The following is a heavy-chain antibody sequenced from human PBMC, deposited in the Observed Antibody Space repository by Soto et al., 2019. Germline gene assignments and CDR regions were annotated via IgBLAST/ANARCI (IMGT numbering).Heavy chain of an antibody. CDR2: IKSKIDNGTT. CDR3: TTPGFYYDASGYFSANWFDS. D-gene: IGHD3-22*01. Sequence: EVQLVESGGVLVKPGGSLRLSCVGSGFSFNNAWMSWVRQAPGKGPEWLGRIKSKIDNGTTDYAAPVKGRFTISRDDSKNTLYLQMNSLKTEDTAVYYCTTPGFYYDASGYFSANWFDSWGQGTLVTVSS. V-gene: IGHV3-15*01. CDR1: GFSFNNAW. J-gene: IGHJ5*01.